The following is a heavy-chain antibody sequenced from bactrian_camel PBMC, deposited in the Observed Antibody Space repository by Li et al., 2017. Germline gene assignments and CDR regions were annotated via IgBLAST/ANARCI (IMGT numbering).Heavy chain of an antibody. J-gene: IGHJ4*01. D-gene: IGHD4*01. CDR1: GFAFSSYA. CDR2: IISGGSIT. V-gene: IGHV3S35*01. Sequence: VQLVESGGGLVQPGGSLRLSCAASGFAFSSYAMSWVRQAPGKGLEWVSGIISGGSITSYAVSVKGRFTISRDNAKNTVYLQMNSLKPEDTAVYYCVTVSDGVPYDWGQGTQVTVS. CDR3: VTVSDGVPYD.